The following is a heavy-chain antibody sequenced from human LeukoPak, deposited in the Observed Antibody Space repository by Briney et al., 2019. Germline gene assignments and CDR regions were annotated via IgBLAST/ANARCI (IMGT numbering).Heavy chain of an antibody. D-gene: IGHD6-13*01. V-gene: IGHV3-23*01. Sequence: PGESLRLSCAVAGFIYNTYAMTWVRQAPGKGLEWVSSIDNSGDYTYYADSVKGRFTISRDNSRNTLYLQMSSLRVEDTALYYCGNQFSSSWQSDPRGQGTLVTVSS. J-gene: IGHJ5*02. CDR2: IDNSGDYT. CDR1: GFIYNTYA. CDR3: GNQFSSSWQSDP.